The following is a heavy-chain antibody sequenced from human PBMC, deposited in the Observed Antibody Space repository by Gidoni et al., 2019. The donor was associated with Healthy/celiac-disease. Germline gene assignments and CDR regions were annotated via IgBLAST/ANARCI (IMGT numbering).Heavy chain of an antibody. CDR1: STCGSS. V-gene: IGHV4-39*01. J-gene: IGHJ4*02. Sequence: STCGSSSCWIRQPPGKGLEWIGSIYYSGSTYYNPSLKSRVTISVDTSKNQFSLKLSSVTAADTAVYYCARQGVVGPAGITEGFCYWGQGTLVTVSS. CDR2: IYYSGST. CDR3: ARQGVVGPAGITEGFCY. D-gene: IGHD2-2*01.